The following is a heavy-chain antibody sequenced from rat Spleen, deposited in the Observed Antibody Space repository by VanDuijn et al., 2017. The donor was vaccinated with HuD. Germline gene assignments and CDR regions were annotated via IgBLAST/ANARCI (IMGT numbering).Heavy chain of an antibody. D-gene: IGHD1-12*02. V-gene: IGHV2-41*01. Sequence: QVQLKESGPGLVQPSQTLSLTCTVAGFSLTSYNVHWVRQPPGKGLEWMGVIWNTGGTRYNSALKSRLSISKDTSKSQVFLKMNSLQTEDTATYYCAILYDGTYYPYVMDAWGQGASVTVSS. CDR2: IWNTGGT. J-gene: IGHJ4*01. CDR1: GFSLTSYN. CDR3: AILYDGTYYPYVMDA.